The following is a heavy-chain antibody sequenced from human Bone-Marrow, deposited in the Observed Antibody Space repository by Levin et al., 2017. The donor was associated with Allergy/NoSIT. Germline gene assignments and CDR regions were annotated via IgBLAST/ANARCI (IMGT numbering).Heavy chain of an antibody. D-gene: IGHD3-16*01. Sequence: SCAVSGATFSDSHMSWIRQAPGKGLEWVAYIRSRGESIYYADSVKGRFTISRDDAKNSLFLQMSSLRAEDTALYYCARGFENIHEWVWSWGQGTLVTVSS. CDR2: IRSRGESI. CDR1: GATFSDSH. J-gene: IGHJ5*02. CDR3: ARGFENIHEWVWS. V-gene: IGHV3-11*01.